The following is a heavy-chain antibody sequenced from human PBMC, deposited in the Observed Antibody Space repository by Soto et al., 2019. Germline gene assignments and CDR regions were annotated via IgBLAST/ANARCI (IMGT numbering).Heavy chain of an antibody. Sequence: SETLSLTCTVSGGSISSYYWSWIRRPPGKGLEWIGYIYYSGSTNYNPSLKSRVTISVDTSKNQFSLRLNSVTDADTAVYYCARGHYYYYHVDVWGLGTTVTVSS. CDR2: IYYSGST. CDR3: ARGHYYYYHVDV. J-gene: IGHJ6*02. CDR1: GGSISSYY. V-gene: IGHV4-59*01.